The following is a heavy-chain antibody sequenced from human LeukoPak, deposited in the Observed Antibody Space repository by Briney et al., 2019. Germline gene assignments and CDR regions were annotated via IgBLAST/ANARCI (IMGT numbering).Heavy chain of an antibody. D-gene: IGHD3-10*01. CDR3: AREGRLMGSGTPDY. V-gene: IGHV1-2*02. CDR1: GYTFTGYY. J-gene: IGHJ4*02. CDR2: INPNSGGT. Sequence: ASVKVSCKASGYTFTGYYMHWVRQAPGQGLEWMGWINPNSGGTNYAQKFQGRVTMTRGTSISTAYMELSRLRSDDTAVYYCAREGRLMGSGTPDYWGQGTLVTVSS.